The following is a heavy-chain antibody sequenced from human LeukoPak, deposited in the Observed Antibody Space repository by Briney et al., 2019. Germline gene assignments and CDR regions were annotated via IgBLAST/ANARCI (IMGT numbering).Heavy chain of an antibody. CDR2: IRGSGTRT. CDR3: AKTSRANSGYDSPFDY. CDR1: GFTFSAYA. Sequence: GGSLRLSCVGSGFTFSAYAMSWVRRAPGKGLEWVSDIRGSGTRTDYADSVKGRFTTSRDNSKHTLYLQMNSLRAEDTAIYYCAKTSRANSGYDSPFDYWGQGTLVTVSS. D-gene: IGHD5-12*01. V-gene: IGHV3-23*01. J-gene: IGHJ4*02.